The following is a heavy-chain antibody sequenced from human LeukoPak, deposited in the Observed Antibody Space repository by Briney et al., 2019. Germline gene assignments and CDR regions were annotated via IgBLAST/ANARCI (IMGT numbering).Heavy chain of an antibody. V-gene: IGHV5-51*03. CDR3: ARVTWELQRTQREVNWFDP. J-gene: IGHJ5*02. CDR2: IYPGDSDT. CDR1: GYSFTSYW. D-gene: IGHD1-26*01. Sequence: GESLKLSCKGSGYSFTSYWIGWVRQMPGKGLEWMWLIYPGDSDTRYSPSFQGQVTISADKSISTAYLQWSSLKASDTAMYYCARVTWELQRTQREVNWFDPWGPGTLVTVSS.